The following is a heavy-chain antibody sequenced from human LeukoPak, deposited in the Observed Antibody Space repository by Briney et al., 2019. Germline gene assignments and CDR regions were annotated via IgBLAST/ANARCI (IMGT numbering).Heavy chain of an antibody. CDR1: GYTFTNYG. D-gene: IGHD3-10*01. CDR2: ISTSKGNT. Sequence: ASVKVSCKASGYTFTNYGISWVRQATGQGLEWMGWISTSKGNTNYTQKLQGRVALTRDTYTSTAYMELSSLRSDDTAVYYCARDPRDASGYYNGLDVWGQGTTVTASS. J-gene: IGHJ6*02. V-gene: IGHV1-18*01. CDR3: ARDPRDASGYYNGLDV.